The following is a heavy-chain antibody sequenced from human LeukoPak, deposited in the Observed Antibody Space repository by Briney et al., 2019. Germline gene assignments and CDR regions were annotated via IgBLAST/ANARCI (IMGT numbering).Heavy chain of an antibody. D-gene: IGHD2-15*01. V-gene: IGHV1-46*01. CDR3: ARTDIVVVVAATSPLPYYFDY. J-gene: IGHJ4*02. Sequence: GASVKVSCKASGYTFTSYYMHWVRQAPGQGLEWMGIINPSGGSTSYAQKFQGRVTMTRDTSTSTVYMELSSLRSEDTAVYYCARTDIVVVVAATSPLPYYFDYWGQGTLVTVSS. CDR1: GYTFTSYY. CDR2: INPSGGST.